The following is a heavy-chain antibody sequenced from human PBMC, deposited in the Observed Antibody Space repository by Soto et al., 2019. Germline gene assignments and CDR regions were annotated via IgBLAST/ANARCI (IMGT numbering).Heavy chain of an antibody. CDR1: GFTFSSYA. CDR3: AKVIRGGYSGYDYAYYYYYYMDV. V-gene: IGHV3-23*01. J-gene: IGHJ6*03. CDR2: ISGSGGST. Sequence: GGSLRLSCAASGFTFSSYAMSWVRQAPGKGLEWVSAISGSGGSTYYADSVKGRFTISRDNSKNTLYLQMNSLRAEDTAVYYCAKVIRGGYSGYDYAYYYYYYMDVWGKGTTVTVSS. D-gene: IGHD5-12*01.